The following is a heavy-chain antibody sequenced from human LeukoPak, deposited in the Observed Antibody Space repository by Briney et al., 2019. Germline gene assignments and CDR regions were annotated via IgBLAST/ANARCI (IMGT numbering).Heavy chain of an antibody. CDR3: ARDTAYAFDI. CDR2: ISSNTI. J-gene: IGHJ3*02. V-gene: IGHV3-48*01. Sequence: GGSLRLSCAASAFTFSSYSMNWVRQAPGKGLEWVSYISSNTIYYADSVKGRFTISRDNAKNSLYLQMNSLRAEDTAVYYCARDTAYAFDIWGQGTMVTVSS. D-gene: IGHD5-18*01. CDR1: AFTFSSYS.